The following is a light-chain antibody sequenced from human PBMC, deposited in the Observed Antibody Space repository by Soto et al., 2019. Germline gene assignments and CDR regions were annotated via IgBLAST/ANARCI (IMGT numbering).Light chain of an antibody. V-gene: IGLV2-14*01. CDR3: NSYTTLSNRV. CDR2: EVT. CDR1: SSDIGAYNY. J-gene: IGLJ1*01. Sequence: QSVLTQPASVSRSPGQSITISCTGTSSDIGAYNYVSWYQQHPGKAPKLLIYEVTNRPSGVSDRFSGPKSGNTASLTISGLQAEDEANYYCNSYTTLSNRVFGTGTKGTVL.